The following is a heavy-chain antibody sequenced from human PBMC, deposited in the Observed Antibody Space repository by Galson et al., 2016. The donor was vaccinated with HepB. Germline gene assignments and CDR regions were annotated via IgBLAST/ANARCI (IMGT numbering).Heavy chain of an antibody. Sequence: SLRLSCAASGFNFSLYDMHWVRQVTGKGLEWVSAIATTGDTYYPGSVKGRFTISRENAKNSMFLQMNSLGVGDTAVYYCARAPKGGGYGLDVWGKGTTVTVSS. CDR2: IATTGDT. J-gene: IGHJ6*04. D-gene: IGHD3-16*01. CDR1: GFNFSLYD. CDR3: ARAPKGGGYGLDV. V-gene: IGHV3-13*04.